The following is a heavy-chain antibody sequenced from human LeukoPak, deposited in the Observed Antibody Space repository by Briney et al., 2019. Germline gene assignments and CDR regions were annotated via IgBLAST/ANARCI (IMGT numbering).Heavy chain of an antibody. CDR1: GFTFDDYG. J-gene: IGHJ4*02. D-gene: IGHD3-10*01. V-gene: IGHV3-20*04. CDR3: AKRGPGSPQSGKYYFDY. Sequence: GGSLRLSCAASGFTFDDYGMSWVRQAPGKGLEWVSGINWNGGSTGYADSVKGRFTISRDNAKNSLYLQMNSLRAEDTAVYYCAKRGPGSPQSGKYYFDYWGQGTLVTVSS. CDR2: INWNGGST.